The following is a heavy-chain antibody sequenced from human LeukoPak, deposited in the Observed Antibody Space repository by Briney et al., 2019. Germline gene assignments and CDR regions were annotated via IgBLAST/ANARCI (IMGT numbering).Heavy chain of an antibody. CDR3: ARGPYMTTVTTERYASKNGMDV. D-gene: IGHD4-17*01. CDR1: GFTFSSCW. J-gene: IGHJ6*02. Sequence: LPGGSLRLSCAASGFTFSSCWMRWVRQAPGKGLVWVSRISSDGSSTSYADSVKGRFTISRDNAKNTLYLQMNSLRAEDTAVYYCARGPYMTTVTTERYASKNGMDVWGQGTTVTVSS. CDR2: ISSDGSST. V-gene: IGHV3-74*01.